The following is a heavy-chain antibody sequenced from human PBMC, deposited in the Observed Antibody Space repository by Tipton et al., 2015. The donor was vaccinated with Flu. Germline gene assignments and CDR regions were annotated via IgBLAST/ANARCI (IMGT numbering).Heavy chain of an antibody. CDR1: GFTFDDYA. Sequence: SLRLSCAASGFTFDDYAMHWVRQAPGKGLEWVSGISWNSGSIGYADSVKGRFTISRDNAKNSLYLQMNSLRAEDTALYYCVRRGRTDQSGYPNNFDIWGQGTLITVSS. CDR3: VRRGRTDQSGYPNNFDI. CDR2: ISWNSGSI. D-gene: IGHD3-3*01. J-gene: IGHJ3*02. V-gene: IGHV3-9*01.